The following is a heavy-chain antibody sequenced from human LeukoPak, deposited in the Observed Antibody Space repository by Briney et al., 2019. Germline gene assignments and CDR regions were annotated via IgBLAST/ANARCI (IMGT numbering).Heavy chain of an antibody. CDR3: ARNYDGSGYTTFAY. Sequence: PSETLSLTCSVSGGSISSYYWSWIRQPPGKGLEWLGNIYYSGSTNYNPSLKSRVTISVDTSKNQSSLKLSSVTAADTAVYYCARNYDGSGYTTFAYWGQGTLVTVSS. J-gene: IGHJ4*02. D-gene: IGHD3-22*01. V-gene: IGHV4-59*12. CDR2: IYYSGST. CDR1: GGSISSYY.